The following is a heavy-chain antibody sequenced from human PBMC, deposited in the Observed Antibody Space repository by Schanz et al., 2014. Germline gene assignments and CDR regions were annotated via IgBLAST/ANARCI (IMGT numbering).Heavy chain of an antibody. D-gene: IGHD6-13*01. CDR2: IISILGIA. V-gene: IGHV1-69*09. Sequence: QVHLVQSGAEVHKPGASLKVSCKASGGTFSSYTISWVRQAPGQGLEWMGRIISILGIANYAQKFQGRVTITADKSTFTAYMDVSSLRSEDTAVYYCASSGAGYSSSWDFDYWGQGTLVTVSS. CDR3: ASSGAGYSSSWDFDY. J-gene: IGHJ4*02. CDR1: GGTFSSYT.